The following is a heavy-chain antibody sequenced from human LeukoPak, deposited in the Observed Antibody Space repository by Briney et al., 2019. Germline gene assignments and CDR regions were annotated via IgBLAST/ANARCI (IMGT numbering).Heavy chain of an antibody. J-gene: IGHJ4*02. CDR1: RGSISSYY. Sequence: SETLSLSCAVSRGSISSYYWSSIRQPPGKGLEWIWYIYYSGSTNYNPSLKSRVTISVDTSKNQFPLKLSSVTAADTAVYYCARAHRDSSGYYPPFDYWGQGTLVTVSS. CDR3: ARAHRDSSGYYPPFDY. D-gene: IGHD3-22*01. CDR2: IYYSGST. V-gene: IGHV4-59*01.